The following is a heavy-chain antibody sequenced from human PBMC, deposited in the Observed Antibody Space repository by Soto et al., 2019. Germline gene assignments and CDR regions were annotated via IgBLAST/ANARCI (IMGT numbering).Heavy chain of an antibody. CDR3: ATNYGSGSAHFDY. J-gene: IGHJ4*02. Sequence: QVQLVQSGPEVKKPGSSVRVSCTASGGTFSSYTINWVRQFPVQGPEWMGRSIPMLGMANYAQKFQGRVMMIADKSTNTVYMELRSLRAEDTAIYYCATNYGSGSAHFDYWGQGTLVTVSS. CDR1: GGTFSSYT. D-gene: IGHD3-10*01. CDR2: SIPMLGMA. V-gene: IGHV1-69*02.